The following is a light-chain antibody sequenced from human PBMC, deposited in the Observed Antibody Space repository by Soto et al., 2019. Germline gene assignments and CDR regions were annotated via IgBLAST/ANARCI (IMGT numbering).Light chain of an antibody. Sequence: DIQMTQSPSTLSASVGDRVTITCRASQSISSWLAWYQQKPGKAPKLLIYDASSLESGVPSRFSGSGSGTEFTLTISSLPPDDFATYYCQQYNSYSQYTFGQGTKLEIK. V-gene: IGKV1-5*01. CDR2: DAS. CDR1: QSISSW. CDR3: QQYNSYSQYT. J-gene: IGKJ2*01.